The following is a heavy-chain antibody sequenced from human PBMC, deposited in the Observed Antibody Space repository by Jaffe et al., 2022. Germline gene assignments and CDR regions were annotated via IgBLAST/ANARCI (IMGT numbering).Heavy chain of an antibody. CDR1: GFTFSSYA. V-gene: IGHV3-23*01. D-gene: IGHD2-15*01. J-gene: IGHJ4*02. CDR3: AKAGGHCYGGSCSTQDYFDC. Sequence: EVQLLESGGGLVQPGGSLRLSCTATGFTFSSYAMSWVRQAPGKGLEWVSGITGGGASTDYADSVKGRFTISRDNSKNTLFLQMNSLRAEDTAVYYCAKAGGHCYGGSCSTQDYFDCWGQGTLVTVSS. CDR2: ITGGGAST.